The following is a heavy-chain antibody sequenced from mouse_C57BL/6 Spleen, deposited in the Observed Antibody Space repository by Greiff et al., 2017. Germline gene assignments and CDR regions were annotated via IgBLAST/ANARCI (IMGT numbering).Heavy chain of an antibody. CDR2: IYPGNSDT. CDR3: TRGKTGLAY. Sequence: QVQLQQPGAELVKPGASVKMSCKASGYTFTSYWITWVKQRPGQGLEWIGDIYPGNSDTSYNQKFKGKAKLTAVTSASTAYMELSSLTNEDSAVYYCTRGKTGLAYWGQGTLVTVSA. D-gene: IGHD4-1*01. J-gene: IGHJ3*01. V-gene: IGHV1-55*01. CDR1: GYTFTSYW.